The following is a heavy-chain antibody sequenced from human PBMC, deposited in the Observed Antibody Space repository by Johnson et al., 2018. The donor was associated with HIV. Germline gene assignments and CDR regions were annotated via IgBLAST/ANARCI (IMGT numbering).Heavy chain of an antibody. D-gene: IGHD6-19*01. V-gene: IGHV3-30*02. CDR1: GFTFSSYG. J-gene: IGHJ3*02. CDR2: IRYDGSNK. CDR3: ARGAVAAGLGAFDI. Sequence: QVQLVESGGGVVQPGGSLRLSCAASGFTFSSYGMHWVRQAPGKGLEWVAFIRYDGSNKYYADSVRGRFTLSRDNSKNILFLQMNSLRAEDTALYYCARGAVAAGLGAFDIWGQGTMVIVSS.